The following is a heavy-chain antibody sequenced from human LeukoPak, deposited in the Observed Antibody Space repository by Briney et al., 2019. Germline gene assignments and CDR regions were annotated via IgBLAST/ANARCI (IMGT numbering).Heavy chain of an antibody. D-gene: IGHD3-9*01. J-gene: IGHJ5*02. CDR2: ISSSGSTI. CDR1: GFTFSSYE. Sequence: QPGGSLRLSCAASGFTFSSYEMNWVRQAPGKGLEWVSYISSSGSTIYYADSVKGRFTISRDNAKNSLYLQMNSLRAEDTAVYYCARGQGLTPRLRYFDWAYAANWFDPWGQGTLVTVSS. CDR3: ARGQGLTPRLRYFDWAYAANWFDP. V-gene: IGHV3-48*03.